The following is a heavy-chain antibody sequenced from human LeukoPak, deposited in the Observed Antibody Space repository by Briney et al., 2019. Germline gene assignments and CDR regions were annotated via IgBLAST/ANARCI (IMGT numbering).Heavy chain of an antibody. CDR1: GYTFTDHY. V-gene: IGHV1-2*02. CDR2: INPNSGDT. J-gene: IGHJ6*04. Sequence: ASVKVSCKASGYTFTDHYLHWVRQAHGQGLEWMGWINPNSGDTKYAQKFQGRVTLTRDTSITTVHMELISLTSDDTAVYYCARTATGLAGTSPALVMFRFVAAMDVWGEGTTVIVSS. D-gene: IGHD6-13*01. CDR3: ARTATGLAGTSPALVMFRFVAAMDV.